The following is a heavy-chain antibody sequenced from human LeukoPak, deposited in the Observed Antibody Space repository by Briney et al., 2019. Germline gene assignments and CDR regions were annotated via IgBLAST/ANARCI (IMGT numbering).Heavy chain of an antibody. V-gene: IGHV3-33*01. J-gene: IGHJ4*02. CDR3: ARPYGDYYFDY. Sequence: GGSLRLSCAASGFTFNSFAMHWVRQAPGKGLEWVAVIWYGGSNKYYADSVKGRFTISRDNSKNTVYLQMNSLRAEDSAVYYCARPYGDYYFDYWGQGTLVTVSS. CDR1: GFTFNSFA. D-gene: IGHD4-17*01. CDR2: IWYGGSNK.